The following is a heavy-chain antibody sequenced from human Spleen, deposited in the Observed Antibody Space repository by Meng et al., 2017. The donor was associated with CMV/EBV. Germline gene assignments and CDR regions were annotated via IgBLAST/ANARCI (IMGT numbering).Heavy chain of an antibody. CDR3: ARRPHSNTWYVLDY. D-gene: IGHD6-13*01. Sequence: SGFSRSTSGVGVGWIRQPPGKALEWLALIFWNDDKRYSPSLKNRLTITKDTSENQVVLTMTNMDPVDTATYYCARRPHSNTWYVLDYWGQGTLVTVSS. CDR2: IFWNDDK. CDR1: GFSRSTSGVG. J-gene: IGHJ4*02. V-gene: IGHV2-5*01.